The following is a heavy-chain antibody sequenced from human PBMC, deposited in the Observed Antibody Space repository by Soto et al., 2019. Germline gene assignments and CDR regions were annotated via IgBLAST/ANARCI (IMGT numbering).Heavy chain of an antibody. V-gene: IGHV4-34*01. Sequence: PSETLSLTCAVYGGSGGSFSGYYWCWIRHPPEKGLEWVGEINHSGSTNYTPSLKSRVTISVDTSKNQFSLKLSSVTAADTAVYYCARDRRDYYDSSLYWFDPWGQGTLVTVSS. CDR1: GGSGGSFSGYY. CDR2: INHSGST. D-gene: IGHD3-22*01. J-gene: IGHJ5*02. CDR3: ARDRRDYYDSSLYWFDP.